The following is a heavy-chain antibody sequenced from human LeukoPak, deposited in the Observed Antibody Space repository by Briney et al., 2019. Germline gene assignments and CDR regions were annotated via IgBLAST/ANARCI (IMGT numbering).Heavy chain of an antibody. Sequence: ASVKVSCKASGYTFTGYYMHWVRQAPGQGLAWMGWINPNSGGTNYAQKFQGRVTMTRDTSISTAYMELSRLTSDDTALYYCARTYTAVHYFDYWGQGTLVTVSS. CDR1: GYTFTGYY. CDR3: ARTYTAVHYFDY. J-gene: IGHJ4*02. V-gene: IGHV1-2*02. CDR2: INPNSGGT. D-gene: IGHD2-21*02.